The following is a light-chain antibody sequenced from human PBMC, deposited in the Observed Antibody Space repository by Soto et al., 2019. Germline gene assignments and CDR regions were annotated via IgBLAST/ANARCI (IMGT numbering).Light chain of an antibody. CDR2: AAS. CDR1: QSIGGF. CDR3: LQSYSTLGT. J-gene: IGKJ5*01. Sequence: DIQMTQSPSSLSVSVGDRVTITCRASQSIGGFLNWYQQKLGKAPKLLIYAASSLQSGVPSRFSGSGSGTDFTLTISSLQPEDFATYYCLQSYSTLGTFGQGTRLEIK. V-gene: IGKV1-39*01.